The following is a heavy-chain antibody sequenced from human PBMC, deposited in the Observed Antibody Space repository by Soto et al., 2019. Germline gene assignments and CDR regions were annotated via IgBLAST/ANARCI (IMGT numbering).Heavy chain of an antibody. CDR2: INPSGGST. J-gene: IGHJ5*02. CDR3: ARDLGPYYYGSGSYYEEDWFDP. CDR1: GYTFTSYY. V-gene: IGHV1-46*01. Sequence: ASVKFSCKASGYTFTSYYMHWVRQAPGQGLEWMGIINPSGGSTSYAQKFQGRVTMTRDTSTSTVYMELSSLRSEDTAVYYCARDLGPYYYGSGSYYEEDWFDPWGQGTLVTVSS. D-gene: IGHD3-10*01.